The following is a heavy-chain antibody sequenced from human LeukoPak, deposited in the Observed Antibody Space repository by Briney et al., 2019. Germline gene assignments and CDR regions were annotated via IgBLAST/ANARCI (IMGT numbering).Heavy chain of an antibody. CDR2: IYYSGST. J-gene: IGHJ6*03. CDR1: GGSISSSSYY. V-gene: IGHV4-39*01. D-gene: IGHD3-3*01. Sequence: SETLSLTCTVSGGSISSSSYYWGWIRQPPGKGLEWIGSIYYSGSTYYNPSLKSRVTIPVDTSKNQFSLKLISVTAADTAVYYCARHPPGVRFLEWLPLDYYYYMDVWGKGTTVTVSS. CDR3: ARHPPGVRFLEWLPLDYYYYMDV.